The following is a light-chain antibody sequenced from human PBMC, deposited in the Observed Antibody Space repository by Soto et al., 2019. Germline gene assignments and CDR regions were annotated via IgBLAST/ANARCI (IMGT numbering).Light chain of an antibody. CDR3: SSYTSSSTLGV. CDR2: EVS. CDR1: SSDVGGYNY. Sequence: QSVLTQPASVSGSPGQSITISCTGTSSDVGGYNYVSCYQQHPGKAPKLMIYEVSNRPSGVSNRFSGSKSGNTASLTISGLQAEDEADYYCSSYTSSSTLGVFGTGTKVTVL. J-gene: IGLJ1*01. V-gene: IGLV2-14*01.